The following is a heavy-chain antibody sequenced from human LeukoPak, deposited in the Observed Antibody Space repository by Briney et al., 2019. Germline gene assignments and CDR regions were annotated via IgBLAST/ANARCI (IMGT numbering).Heavy chain of an antibody. Sequence: ASVNVSFKASGYTFTIYAMHWVRQAPGQRLEWMGWINAGNGNTKYSQKFQGRVTITRDTSASTAYMELSSLRSEDTAVYYCAREDRYYYGMDVWGQGTTVTVSS. CDR1: GYTFTIYA. J-gene: IGHJ6*02. CDR3: AREDRYYYGMDV. CDR2: INAGNGNT. V-gene: IGHV1-3*01.